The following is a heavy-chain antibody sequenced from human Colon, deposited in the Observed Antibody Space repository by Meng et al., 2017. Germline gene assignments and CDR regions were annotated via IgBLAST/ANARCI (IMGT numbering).Heavy chain of an antibody. CDR3: ARNYGP. D-gene: IGHD4-17*01. V-gene: IGHV4-61*01. Sequence: QVQLQESGPGLVRPSETLSLTCTFSGGSVSSGSYYWSWIRQPPRKGLEWIGYIYYSGSTNYNPSLKSRVTISVDTSKNQFSLKLSSVTAADTAVYYCARNYGPWGQGTLVTVSS. CDR2: IYYSGST. CDR1: GGSVSSGSYY. J-gene: IGHJ5*02.